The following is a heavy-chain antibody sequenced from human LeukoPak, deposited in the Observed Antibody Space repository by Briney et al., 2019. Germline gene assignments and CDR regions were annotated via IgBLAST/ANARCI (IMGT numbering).Heavy chain of an antibody. J-gene: IGHJ4*02. Sequence: PGGSLRLSCAASGFTFSSYSMNWVRQAPGKGLEWVSSISSSSSYIYYADSVKGRFTISRDNAKNSLYLQMNSLRAEDTAVYYCARGGYADEGLDYWGQGTLVTVSS. CDR3: ARGGYADEGLDY. CDR1: GFTFSSYS. V-gene: IGHV3-21*01. CDR2: ISSSSSYI. D-gene: IGHD5-18*01.